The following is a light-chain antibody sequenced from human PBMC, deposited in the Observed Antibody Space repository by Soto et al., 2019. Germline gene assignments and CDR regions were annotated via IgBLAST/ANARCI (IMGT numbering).Light chain of an antibody. CDR3: QQRYHWPFT. J-gene: IGKJ3*01. CDR2: DAS. CDR1: QSVSSY. Sequence: EIVLTQSPATLSLSPGERATLSCRASQSVSSYLAWFQQKPGQAPRLLIYDASNRATGIPARFSGSGSGPDFTLTISSLEPEDFALYYCQQRYHWPFTFGPGTKLDI. V-gene: IGKV3-11*01.